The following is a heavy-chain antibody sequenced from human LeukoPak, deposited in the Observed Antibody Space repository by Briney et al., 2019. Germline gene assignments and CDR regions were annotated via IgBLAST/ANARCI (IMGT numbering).Heavy chain of an antibody. CDR2: INHRGST. Sequence: SETLSLTCAVYGGSFSGYYWSWIRQPPGKGLEWIGEINHRGSTNYNPSLKSRVTISVDTSKNQFSLKLSSVTAADTAVYYCARGPRYSGRNLVFDYWGQGTLVTVSS. J-gene: IGHJ4*02. CDR1: GGSFSGYY. V-gene: IGHV4-34*01. D-gene: IGHD1-26*01. CDR3: ARGPRYSGRNLVFDY.